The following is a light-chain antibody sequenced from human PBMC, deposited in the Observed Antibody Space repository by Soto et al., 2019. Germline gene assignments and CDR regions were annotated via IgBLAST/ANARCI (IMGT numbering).Light chain of an antibody. J-gene: IGKJ2*01. CDR3: QQYNSYQGT. V-gene: IGKV1-5*01. CDR2: DAS. Sequence: DIPMTQSPSTLSASVGDRVTITCRASQSISSWLAWYQQKPGKAPKLLIYDASSLESGVPSRFSGSGSGTEFTLTISSLQPDDFATYYCQQYNSYQGTLGQWTKLESK. CDR1: QSISSW.